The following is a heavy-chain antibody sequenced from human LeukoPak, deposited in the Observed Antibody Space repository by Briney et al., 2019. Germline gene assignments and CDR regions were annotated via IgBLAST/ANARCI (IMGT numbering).Heavy chain of an antibody. CDR3: ARAWEYGIVRGGAFDI. CDR2: ISAYNGNT. J-gene: IGHJ3*02. CDR1: GYTFTSYG. Sequence: ASVKFSCKASGYTFTSYGISWVRQAPGQGLEWMGWISAYNGNTNYAQKLQGRVTMTTDTSTSTAYMELRSLRSDDTAVYYCARAWEYGIVRGGAFDIWGQGTMVTVSS. V-gene: IGHV1-18*01. D-gene: IGHD3-16*01.